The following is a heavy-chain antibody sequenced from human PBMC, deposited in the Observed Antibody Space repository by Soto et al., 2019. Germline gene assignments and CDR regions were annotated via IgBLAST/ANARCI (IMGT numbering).Heavy chain of an antibody. CDR1: GFNLVNYA. Sequence: QVQLVESGGGVVQPGTSLRLSCTASGFNLVNYAMHWVRQAPGKGLEWVAVISYDGDNKYYADSVKGRFTVSRDNSKNPLYLQLRSLRVEDTARYYCARVPDKSGSKEGDFDYWGQGTLVAVSS. D-gene: IGHD3-10*01. J-gene: IGHJ4*02. CDR3: ARVPDKSGSKEGDFDY. V-gene: IGHV3-30-3*01. CDR2: ISYDGDNK.